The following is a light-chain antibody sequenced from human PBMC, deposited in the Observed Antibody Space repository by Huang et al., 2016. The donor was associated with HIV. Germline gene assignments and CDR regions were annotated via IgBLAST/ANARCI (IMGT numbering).Light chain of an antibody. J-gene: IGKJ1*01. CDR3: QQYGSSPRT. CDR1: QSVSSIY. Sequence: EIVLTQSPGTLSLSPGERGTLSCRASQSVSSIYLAWYQQRPGQAPRLLIYGASSRATGIPDRFRGGGSGTNFTLTISRLEPEEFAVYYCQQYGSSPRTFGQGTQVEIK. V-gene: IGKV3-20*01. CDR2: GAS.